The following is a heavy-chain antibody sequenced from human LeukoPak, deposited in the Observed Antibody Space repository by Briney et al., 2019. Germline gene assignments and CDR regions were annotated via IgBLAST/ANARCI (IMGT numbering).Heavy chain of an antibody. D-gene: IGHD5-24*01. Sequence: GASVKVSCKASRYTFTGYYMHWLRQAPGQGLEWMGWINPNSGGTNYAQKSQGRVTMTRDTSISTAYMELSRLRSDDTAVYYCARGEDGGGYNYEYWGQGTLVTVSS. J-gene: IGHJ4*02. CDR3: ARGEDGGGYNYEY. CDR1: RYTFTGYY. V-gene: IGHV1-2*02. CDR2: INPNSGGT.